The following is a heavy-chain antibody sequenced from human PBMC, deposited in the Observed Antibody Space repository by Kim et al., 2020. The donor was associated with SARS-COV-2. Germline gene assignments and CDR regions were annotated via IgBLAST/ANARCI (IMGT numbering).Heavy chain of an antibody. CDR1: GYTFSSYT. CDR3: ARAPTAFVIGYLSVSFDV. D-gene: IGHD2-15*01. Sequence: ASEKVSCKASGYTFSSYTLHWVRQAPGHRLEWMGWINAGNGDTKYSQELQGRVTVTRDTSASIAYMDLSGLRSEDTAVYYCARAPTAFVIGYLSVSFDVWGQGTMVTVSS. CDR2: INAGNGDT. J-gene: IGHJ3*01. V-gene: IGHV1-3*01.